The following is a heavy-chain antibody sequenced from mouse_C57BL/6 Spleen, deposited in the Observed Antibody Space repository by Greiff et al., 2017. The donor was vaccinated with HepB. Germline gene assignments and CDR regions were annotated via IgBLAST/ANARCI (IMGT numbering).Heavy chain of an antibody. CDR3: AKETVVAPLAMDY. CDR1: GYAFSSSW. J-gene: IGHJ4*01. CDR2: IYPGDGDT. V-gene: IGHV1-82*01. D-gene: IGHD1-1*01. Sequence: QVQLKQSGPELVKPGASVKISCKASGYAFSSSWMNWVKQRPGKGLEWIGRIYPGDGDTNYNGKFKGKATLTADKSSSTAYMQLSSLTSEDSAVYFCAKETVVAPLAMDYWGQGTSVTVSS.